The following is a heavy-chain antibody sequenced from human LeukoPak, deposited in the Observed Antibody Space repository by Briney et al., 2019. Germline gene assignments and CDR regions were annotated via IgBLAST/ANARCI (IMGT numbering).Heavy chain of an antibody. V-gene: IGHV1-2*02. J-gene: IGHJ3*02. Sequence: ASVKVSCKASGYTFTSYYMHWVRQAPGQGLEWMGWINPTSGGPNYAQKFQGRVTMTRDTSIATAYMELTRLRSDDTAIYYCASRGYYYASDIWGQGTMVTVSS. D-gene: IGHD3-22*01. CDR3: ASRGYYYASDI. CDR2: INPTSGGP. CDR1: GYTFTSYY.